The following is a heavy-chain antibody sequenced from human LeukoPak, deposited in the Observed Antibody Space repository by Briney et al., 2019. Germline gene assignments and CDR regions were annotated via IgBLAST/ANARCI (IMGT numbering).Heavy chain of an antibody. CDR2: ISYDGSNK. Sequence: PGGSLRLSCAASGFTFSSYAMHWVRQAPGKGLEWVAVISYDGSNKYYADSVKGRFTISRDNSKSTLYLQMNSLRAEDTAVYYCARGVLGDFWSGRDPYYYYGMDVWGQGTTVTVSS. CDR1: GFTFSSYA. CDR3: ARGVLGDFWSGRDPYYYYGMDV. D-gene: IGHD3-3*01. V-gene: IGHV3-30-3*01. J-gene: IGHJ6*02.